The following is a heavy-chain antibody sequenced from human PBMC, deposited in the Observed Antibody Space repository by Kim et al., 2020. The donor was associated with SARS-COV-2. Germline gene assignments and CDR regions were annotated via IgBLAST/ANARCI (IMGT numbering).Heavy chain of an antibody. CDR1: GFTFSSYG. Sequence: GGSLRLSCAASGFTFSSYGMHWVRQAPGKGLEWVAVISYDGSNKYYADSVKGRFTISRDNSKNTLYLQMNSLRAEDTAVYYCAKDLWRYSSSPGYNYWGQGTLVTVSS. CDR3: AKDLWRYSSSPGYNY. J-gene: IGHJ4*02. CDR2: ISYDGSNK. V-gene: IGHV3-30*18. D-gene: IGHD6-6*01.